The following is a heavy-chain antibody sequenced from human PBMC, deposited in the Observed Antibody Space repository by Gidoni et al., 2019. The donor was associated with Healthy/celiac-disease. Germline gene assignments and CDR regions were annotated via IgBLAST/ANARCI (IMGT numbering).Heavy chain of an antibody. D-gene: IGHD2-2*01. Sequence: QVQLQQWGAGLLKPSETLSLTCAVYGGSFSGYYWSWIRQPPGKGLEWIGEINHSGSTNYNPSLKSRVTISVDTSKNQFSLKLSSVTAADTAVYYCARGGNYCSSTSCYVIRYYYYYMDVWGKGTTVTVSS. CDR3: ARGGNYCSSTSCYVIRYYYYYMDV. V-gene: IGHV4-34*01. CDR1: GGSFSGYY. J-gene: IGHJ6*03. CDR2: INHSGST.